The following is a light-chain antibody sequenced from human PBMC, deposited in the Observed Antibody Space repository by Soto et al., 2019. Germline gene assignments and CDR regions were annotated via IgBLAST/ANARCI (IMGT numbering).Light chain of an antibody. CDR2: DVS. J-gene: IGLJ2*01. CDR1: SSDVGGYNY. CDR3: NSYTAMSTLV. Sequence: QSVLTQPASVSGSPGQSITISCTGTSSDVGGYNYVSWYQVHPGKVPKLLIFDVSNRPSGVSHRFSGSKSGNTASLTISGLQADDEADYFCNSYTAMSTLVFGGGTQLTVL. V-gene: IGLV2-14*03.